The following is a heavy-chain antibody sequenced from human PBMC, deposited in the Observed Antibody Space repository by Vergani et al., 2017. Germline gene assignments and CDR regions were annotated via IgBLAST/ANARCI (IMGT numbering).Heavy chain of an antibody. CDR2: INPSGGST. V-gene: IGHV1-46*03. J-gene: IGHJ4*02. D-gene: IGHD1-26*01. CDR3: ARGPAQVGATRVTIFYFDY. Sequence: QVQLVQSGAEVKKPGASVKVSCKASGYTFTSYYMHWVRQAPGQGLEWMGIINPSGGSTSYAQKFQGRVTMTRDTSTSTVYMELSSLRSEDTAVYYCARGPAQVGATRVTIFYFDYWGQGTLVTVSS. CDR1: GYTFTSYY.